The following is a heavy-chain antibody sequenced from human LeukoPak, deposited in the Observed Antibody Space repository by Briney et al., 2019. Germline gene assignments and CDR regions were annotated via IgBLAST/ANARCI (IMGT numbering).Heavy chain of an antibody. CDR2: ITTGSSCI. Sequence: GGSLRLSCSASGFSFTSYAMNWVRQAPGKGLEWVSSITTGSSCIYYADSVRGRFSVSGDKAKNSLYLEMNSLRAEDTAVYYCARVEATTARSYYYYYMDVWGKGTTVTVSS. D-gene: IGHD1-1*01. V-gene: IGHV3-21*06. CDR3: ARVEATTARSYYYYYMDV. J-gene: IGHJ6*03. CDR1: GFSFTSYA.